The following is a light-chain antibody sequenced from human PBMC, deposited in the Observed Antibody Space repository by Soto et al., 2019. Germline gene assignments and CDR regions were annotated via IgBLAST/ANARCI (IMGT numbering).Light chain of an antibody. CDR1: QSVSSS. J-gene: IGKJ1*01. V-gene: IGKV3-15*01. CDR2: GAS. Sequence: EIVMTQSPATLSVSPGERVTLSCRASQSVSSSLAWYQQKPGQAPRLLIYGASTRAIGIPGRFSGSGSETEFTLSISSLQSEDFAVYYCQQYNNWCTFGEGTKVEIK. CDR3: QQYNNWCT.